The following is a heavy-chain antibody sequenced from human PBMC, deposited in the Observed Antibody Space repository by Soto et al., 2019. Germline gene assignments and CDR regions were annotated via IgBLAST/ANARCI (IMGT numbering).Heavy chain of an antibody. Sequence: QLQLQESGSGLVKPSQTLSLTCAVSGGSISSGGYSWSWIRQPPGKGLEWIGYIYHSGSTYYNPSLKCRVTISVDRAKNQFSLKLSSVTAADTAVYYCARVLLYGGSTAPFDYWGQGTLVTVSS. J-gene: IGHJ4*02. D-gene: IGHD2-15*01. CDR2: IYHSGST. CDR1: GGSISSGGYS. V-gene: IGHV4-30-2*01. CDR3: ARVLLYGGSTAPFDY.